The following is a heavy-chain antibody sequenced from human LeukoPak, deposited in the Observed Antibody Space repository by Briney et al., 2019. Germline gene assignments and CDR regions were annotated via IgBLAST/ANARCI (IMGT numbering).Heavy chain of an antibody. Sequence: NASETLSLTCTVSGGSISSSSYYWGWIRQPPGKGLEWIGSIYYSGSTYYNPSLKSRVTISVDTSKNLFSLKLSSVTAADTAVYYCARHRRGYSYGYAFFATHNWFDPWGQGTLVTVSS. J-gene: IGHJ5*02. CDR1: GGSISSSSYY. CDR3: ARHRRGYSYGYAFFATHNWFDP. V-gene: IGHV4-39*01. CDR2: IYYSGST. D-gene: IGHD5-18*01.